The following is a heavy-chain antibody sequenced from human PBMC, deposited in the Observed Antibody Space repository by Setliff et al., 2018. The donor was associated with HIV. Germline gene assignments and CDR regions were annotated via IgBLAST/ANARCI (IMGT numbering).Heavy chain of an antibody. CDR1: GGSISSSSYY. V-gene: IGHV4-39*01. Sequence: SETLSLTCTVSGGSISSSSYYWGWIRQPPGKGLEWIGSIYYSGSTYYNPSLKSRVTISVDTSKNQFSLKLSSVTAADTAVYYCARLGSDYYDSSGYYRFPPPYYYFEMGVWGQGTTVTVSS. D-gene: IGHD3-22*01. CDR3: ARLGSDYYDSSGYYRFPPPYYYFEMGV. CDR2: IYYSGST. J-gene: IGHJ6*02.